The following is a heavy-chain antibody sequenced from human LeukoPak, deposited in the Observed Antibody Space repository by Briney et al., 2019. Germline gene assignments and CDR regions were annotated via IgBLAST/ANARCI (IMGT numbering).Heavy chain of an antibody. J-gene: IGHJ4*02. CDR2: FNHSGST. V-gene: IGHV4-34*01. D-gene: IGHD3-22*01. CDR3: ARVGDYYDSSGYYSPFDY. Sequence: SETLSLTCAVYGGSFSGYYWSRIRQPPGKGLEWIGEFNHSGSTNYNPSLKSRVTISVDTSKNQFSLKLSSVTAADTAVYYCARVGDYYDSSGYYSPFDYWGQGTLVTVSS. CDR1: GGSFSGYY.